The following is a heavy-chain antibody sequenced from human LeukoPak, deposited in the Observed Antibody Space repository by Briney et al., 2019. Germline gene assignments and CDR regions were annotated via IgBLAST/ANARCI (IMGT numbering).Heavy chain of an antibody. Sequence: ASVKVSCKASGDTFTTDYIHWVRQGPGQGPEWMGVRNPSGGSTTNAQKFQGRVTMTRDTSTSTVYMELSSLRSEDTAIYYCARARGSGSYYGHDYYYYHYMDVWGKGTTVTVSS. CDR2: RNPSGGST. J-gene: IGHJ6*03. V-gene: IGHV1-46*01. CDR3: ARARGSGSYYGHDYYYYHYMDV. CDR1: GDTFTTDY. D-gene: IGHD3-10*01.